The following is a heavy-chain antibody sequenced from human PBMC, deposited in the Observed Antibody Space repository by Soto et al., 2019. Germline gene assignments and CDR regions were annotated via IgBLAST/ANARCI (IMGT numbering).Heavy chain of an antibody. D-gene: IGHD3-22*01. CDR3: AKGGYYFDSRGYIDY. CDR1: GFTVSSNY. J-gene: IGHJ4*02. Sequence: GGSLRLCCAASGFTVSSNYMSWVRQAPGKGLEWVSVIYSGGSTYYADSVKGRFTISRDNSKKMLYLQMNSLRAEDTAVYYCAKGGYYFDSRGYIDYWGLGTLVTVSS. V-gene: IGHV3-53*01. CDR2: IYSGGST.